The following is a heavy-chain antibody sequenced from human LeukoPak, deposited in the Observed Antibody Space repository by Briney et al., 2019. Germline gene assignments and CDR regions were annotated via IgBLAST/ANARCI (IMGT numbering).Heavy chain of an antibody. Sequence: GGSLRLSCAASGFTFSSYGMHWVRQAPGKGLEWVAVISYDGSNKYYADSVKGRFTISRDNSKNTLYLQMNSLRAEDTAVYYCAKGVLAVAGPTYYYYGMDVWGQGTTVTVSS. CDR3: AKGVLAVAGPTYYYYGMDV. CDR1: GFTFSSYG. D-gene: IGHD6-19*01. CDR2: ISYDGSNK. V-gene: IGHV3-30*18. J-gene: IGHJ6*02.